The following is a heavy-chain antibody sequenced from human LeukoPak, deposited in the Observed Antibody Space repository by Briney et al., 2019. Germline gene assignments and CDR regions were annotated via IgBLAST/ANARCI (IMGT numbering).Heavy chain of an antibody. CDR3: ARETSSSASL. CDR1: GGSIVSGGSITSSSHY. D-gene: IGHD6-6*01. V-gene: IGHV4-39*06. CDR2: IHYSGRT. Sequence: SETLSFTCSVSGGSIVSGGSITSSSHYWAWIRQPPGKGLEWIGSIHYSGRTYYKPSLKSRVIISVDTSKNQFALKLSSVAAADTAVYYCARETSSSASLWGQGTLVSVSS. J-gene: IGHJ1*01.